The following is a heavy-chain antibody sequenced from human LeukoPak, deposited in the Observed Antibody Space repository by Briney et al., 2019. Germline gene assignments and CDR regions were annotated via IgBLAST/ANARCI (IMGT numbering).Heavy chain of an antibody. D-gene: IGHD2-21*02. CDR1: GGSISSSSYY. V-gene: IGHV4-39*07. J-gene: IGHJ2*01. CDR3: ARANTPVVVTAAPYFDL. CDR2: IYYSGST. Sequence: SETLSLTCTVSGGSISSSSYYWGRIRQPPGKGLGWIVRIYYSGSTHYNPSLKSRVTISVNTTKNQFSLNLNSVTAADTAVYYCARANTPVVVTAAPYFDLWGRGTLVTVSS.